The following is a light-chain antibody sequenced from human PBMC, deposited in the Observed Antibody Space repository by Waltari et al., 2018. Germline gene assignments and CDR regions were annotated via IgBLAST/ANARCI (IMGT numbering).Light chain of an antibody. V-gene: IGKV1-5*03. Sequence: DIQMTQSPSTLSASVGDRVTITCRASLGIRSWLAWSQQKPGKAPNLLVSKSSTLETGVPSRFSGSGSGTEFTLTISSLQPDDFATYYCQQYYSYPRTFGQGTKVEIK. J-gene: IGKJ1*01. CDR1: LGIRSW. CDR3: QQYYSYPRT. CDR2: KSS.